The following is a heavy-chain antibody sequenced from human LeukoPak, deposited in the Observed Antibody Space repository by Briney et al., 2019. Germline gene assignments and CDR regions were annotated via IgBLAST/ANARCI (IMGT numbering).Heavy chain of an antibody. CDR3: ARDKGSGSYYPFDY. Sequence: GRSLRLSCAASGFPFSSYGMHWVRQAPGKGLEWVAVIWYDGSNKYYADSVKGRFTISRDNSKNTLYLQMNSLRAEDTAVYYCARDKGSGSYYPFDYWGQGTLVTVSS. V-gene: IGHV3-33*01. CDR2: IWYDGSNK. D-gene: IGHD3-10*01. J-gene: IGHJ4*02. CDR1: GFPFSSYG.